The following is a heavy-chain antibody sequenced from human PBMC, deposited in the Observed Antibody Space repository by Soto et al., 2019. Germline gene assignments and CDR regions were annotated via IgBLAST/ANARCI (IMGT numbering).Heavy chain of an antibody. J-gene: IGHJ4*02. V-gene: IGHV3-21*01. CDR3: ARSIAAAGPYYFDY. CDR1: GFTFSSYS. Sequence: GGSLRLSCAASGFTFSSYSINWVRQAPGKGLEWVSSISSSSIYIYYADSVKGRFTISRDNAKNSLYLQMNSLRAEDTAVYYCARSIAAAGPYYFDYWGQGTLVTVSS. CDR2: ISSSSIYI. D-gene: IGHD6-13*01.